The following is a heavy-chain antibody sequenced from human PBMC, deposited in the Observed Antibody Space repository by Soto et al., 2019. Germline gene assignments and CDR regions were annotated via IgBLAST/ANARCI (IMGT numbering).Heavy chain of an antibody. CDR3: ASTVAAGGKNLYFYGLDA. D-gene: IGHD6-25*01. J-gene: IGHJ6*01. CDR1: GFTFRSYC. Sequence: EAQLVESGGGLSQPGGSLRLSCAASGFTFRSYCMHWVRQVPGKGLVWVSRIDSYGSETNYADSVKGRFTISRDNAKNTAYLQMNSLRTEDTGVYYCASTVAAGGKNLYFYGLDAWGQGTTVTVSS. V-gene: IGHV3-74*01. CDR2: IDSYGSET.